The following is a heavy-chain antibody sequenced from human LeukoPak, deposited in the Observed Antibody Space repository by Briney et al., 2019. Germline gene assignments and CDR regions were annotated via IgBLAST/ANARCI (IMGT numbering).Heavy chain of an antibody. CDR2: ISSSGSII. D-gene: IGHD3-22*01. V-gene: IGHV3-11*01. CDR3: ARDGYYDSSGF. Sequence: PGGSLRLSCAASGFTFSDYGMSWIRQAPGKGLEWVSYISSSGSIIYYADSVKGRFTISRDSAKNSLFLQMNSLRAEDTAVYYCARDGYYDSSGFWGQGTLVTVSS. CDR1: GFTFSDYG. J-gene: IGHJ4*02.